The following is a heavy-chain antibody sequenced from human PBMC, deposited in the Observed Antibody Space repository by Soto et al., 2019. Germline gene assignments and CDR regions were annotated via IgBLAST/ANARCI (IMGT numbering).Heavy chain of an antibody. CDR2: IIPIFGTA. V-gene: IGHV1-69*12. CDR3: ERSQRLLGIVAFFDY. Sequence: QVQLVQSGAEVKKPGSSVKVSCKASGGTFSSYAISWVRQAPGQGLEWMGGIIPIFGTANYAQKFQGRVTITGDESTSTANMELSSMSSEDTAVYYCERSQRLLGIVAFFDYWGQGTLVTVSS. J-gene: IGHJ4*02. D-gene: IGHD5-12*01. CDR1: GGTFSSYA.